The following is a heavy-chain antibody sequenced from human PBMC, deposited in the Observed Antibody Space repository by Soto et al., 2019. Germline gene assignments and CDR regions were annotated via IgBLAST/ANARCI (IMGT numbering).Heavy chain of an antibody. Sequence: EVQVLESGGGLVQPGGSVRLSCAATGFTFSDFAMSWVRQAPGKGQEWVSRIYGGGNGPHYAEPVTGRVTIPRDNSMNTLYLQMNSLRAEDTAVYYCAKMEGMDPWAYSFDYWGQGTLVTVSS. J-gene: IGHJ4*02. V-gene: IGHV3-23*01. CDR2: IYGGGNGP. CDR3: AKMEGMDPWAYSFDY. CDR1: GFTFSDFA. D-gene: IGHD2-2*03.